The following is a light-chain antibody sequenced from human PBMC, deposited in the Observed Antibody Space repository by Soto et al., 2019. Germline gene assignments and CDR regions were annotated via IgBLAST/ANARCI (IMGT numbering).Light chain of an antibody. CDR2: GGS. J-gene: IGKJ4*01. Sequence: EIVLTQSPGTLSLSAGERATFSCRASQRVSSSYLGWYQQRPGQAPRLLIYGGSSRAPGIPDRFSASGSGTDFTLTVSRLEPEDFAVYYCQHYGPSPRLTFGGGTKVEIK. CDR1: QRVSSSY. CDR3: QHYGPSPRLT. V-gene: IGKV3-20*01.